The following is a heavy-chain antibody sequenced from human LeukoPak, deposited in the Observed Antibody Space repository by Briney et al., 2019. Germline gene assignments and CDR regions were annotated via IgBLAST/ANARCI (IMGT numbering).Heavy chain of an antibody. D-gene: IGHD2-2*01. CDR1: GYTFTSYG. CDR2: ISAYNGNT. Sequence: GASVKVSCKASGYTFTSYGISWVRQAPGQGLEWMGCISAYNGNTNYAQKLQGRVNIPTDTSTSTAYMELRRLRSDHTAVYCCARVACSSTSCYFRDYYYYMDVWGKGTTVTVSS. V-gene: IGHV1-18*01. CDR3: ARVACSSTSCYFRDYYYYMDV. J-gene: IGHJ6*03.